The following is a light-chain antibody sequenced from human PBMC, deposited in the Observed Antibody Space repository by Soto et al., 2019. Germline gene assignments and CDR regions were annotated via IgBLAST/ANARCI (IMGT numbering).Light chain of an antibody. Sequence: IQMTQSPSSLSASVGDRVTITCRASQGVSDDVGWYQQKPGKAPKLLIYSASTLQSGVPSRFSGSRSGTDFPLTISVLQPEDFATYYCLQESNYPLTFGGGTKVEIK. CDR2: SAS. CDR3: LQESNYPLT. CDR1: QGVSDD. V-gene: IGKV1-6*01. J-gene: IGKJ4*01.